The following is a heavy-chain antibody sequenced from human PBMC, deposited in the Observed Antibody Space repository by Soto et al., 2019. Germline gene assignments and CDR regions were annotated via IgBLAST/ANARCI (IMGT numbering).Heavy chain of an antibody. CDR2: IYSGGST. J-gene: IGHJ6*02. CDR3: ARGPPYSSSSGVYYYYYGMDV. V-gene: IGHV3-53*01. D-gene: IGHD6-6*01. CDR1: GFTVSTKY. Sequence: PGGSLRLSCAASGFTVSTKYMSWVRQAPGKGLEWVSVIYSGGSTYYADSVKGRFTISRDNSKNTLYLQMNSLRAEDTAVYYCARGPPYSSSSGVYYYYYGMDVWGQGTTVTVSS.